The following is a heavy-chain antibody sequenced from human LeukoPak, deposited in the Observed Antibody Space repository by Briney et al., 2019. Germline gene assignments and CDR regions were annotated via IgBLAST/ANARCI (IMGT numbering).Heavy chain of an antibody. Sequence: SETLSLTCTVSGGSISSYYWSWIRQPPGKGLEWIGYIYYSGSTNYNPSLKSRVTISVDTSKNQFSLKLSSVTAADTAVYYCARGSSYFDYWGQGTLVTVSS. V-gene: IGHV4-59*01. CDR3: ARGSSYFDY. CDR1: GGSISSYY. D-gene: IGHD6-6*01. J-gene: IGHJ4*02. CDR2: IYYSGST.